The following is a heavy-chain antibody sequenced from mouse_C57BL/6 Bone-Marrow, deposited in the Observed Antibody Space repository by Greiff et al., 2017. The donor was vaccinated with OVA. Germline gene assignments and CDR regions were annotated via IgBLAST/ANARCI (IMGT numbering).Heavy chain of an antibody. CDR1: GFTFSDYG. D-gene: IGHD2-9*01. Sequence: EVMLVESGGGLVQPGGSLKLSCAASGFTFSDYGMAWVRQAPRKGPEWVAFLSNLAYSIYYADTVTGRFTISRENAQNTLYLEMSSLRSEDTAMYYCARRSYYGYDVSYWYFDVGGTGTTVTVSS. CDR2: LSNLAYSI. CDR3: ARRSYYGYDVSYWYFDV. V-gene: IGHV5-15*04. J-gene: IGHJ1*03.